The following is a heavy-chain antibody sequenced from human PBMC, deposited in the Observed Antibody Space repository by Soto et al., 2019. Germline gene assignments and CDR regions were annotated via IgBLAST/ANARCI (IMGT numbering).Heavy chain of an antibody. Sequence: GASVKVSCKASGYTFTSYGISWVRQAPGEGLEWMGGSIPIFGTANYAQKFQGRVTIGVDESTSTAYMELSSLRSEETAVYYCARGRGYSGDDHYYYFDMDVWG. CDR3: ARGRGYSGDDHYYYFDMDV. J-gene: IGHJ6*02. CDR1: GYTFTSYG. V-gene: IGHV1-69*13. CDR2: SIPIFGTA. D-gene: IGHD5-12*01.